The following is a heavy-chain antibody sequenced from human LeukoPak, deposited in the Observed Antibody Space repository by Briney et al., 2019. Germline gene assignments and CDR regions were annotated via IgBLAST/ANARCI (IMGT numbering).Heavy chain of an antibody. CDR2: IYYSGST. D-gene: IGHD2-2*01. CDR3: ATQVVPAAEGIDY. Sequence: PSETLSLTCTVSGGSISSYYWSWIRQPPGKGLEWIGYIYYSGSTNYNPSLKSRVTISVDTSKNQFSPKLSSVTAADTAAYYCATQVVPAAEGIDYWGQGTLVTVSS. V-gene: IGHV4-59*12. CDR1: GGSISSYY. J-gene: IGHJ4*02.